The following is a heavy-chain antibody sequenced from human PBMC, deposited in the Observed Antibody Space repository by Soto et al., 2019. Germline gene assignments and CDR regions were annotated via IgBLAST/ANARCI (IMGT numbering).Heavy chain of an antibody. J-gene: IGHJ5*02. V-gene: IGHV4-4*07. Sequence: SETLSLTCTVSGASISGFYWSWIRKSAGKGLEWIGRIYATGTTDYNPSLKSRVMMSVDTSKKQFSLKLRSVTAADTAVYYCVRDGTRTLRDWFEPWGQGISVTVSS. CDR1: GASISGFY. CDR3: VRDGTRTLRDWFEP. CDR2: IYATGTT. D-gene: IGHD1-1*01.